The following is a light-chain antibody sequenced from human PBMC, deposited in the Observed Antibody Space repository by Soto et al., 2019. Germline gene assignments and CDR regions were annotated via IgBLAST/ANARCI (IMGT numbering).Light chain of an antibody. CDR2: DVT. CDR3: CSYTSSNTYV. CDR1: SSDFGGFDY. J-gene: IGLJ1*01. V-gene: IGLV2-14*03. Sequence: QSVLTQPASVSGSLGQSITISCTGTSSDFGGFDYVSWYHHQPGKAPKLIIYDVTSRPSGVSSHFSGSKSGNTASLTISGLLAEDEADYHCCSYTSSNTYVFGTGTKVTVL.